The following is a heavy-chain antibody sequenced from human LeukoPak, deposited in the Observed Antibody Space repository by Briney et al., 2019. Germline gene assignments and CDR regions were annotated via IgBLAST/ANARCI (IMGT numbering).Heavy chain of an antibody. V-gene: IGHV1-3*03. D-gene: IGHD3-10*01. CDR2: INAGNGNT. CDR3: AREGDYGSGSYLYY. CDR1: GYTFTSYA. J-gene: IGHJ4*02. Sequence: ASVKVSCKASGYTFTSYAMHWVRQAPGQRLEWMGWINAGNGNTKYSQEFQGRVTITRDTSASTAYMELSSLRSEDMAVYSCAREGDYGSGSYLYYWGQGTLVTVSS.